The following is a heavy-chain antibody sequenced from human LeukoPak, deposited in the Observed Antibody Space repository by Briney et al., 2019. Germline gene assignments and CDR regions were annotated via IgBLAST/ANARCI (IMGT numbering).Heavy chain of an antibody. V-gene: IGHV3-30*03. Sequence: PGRSLRLSCAASGFTFSSYGMHWVRQAPGKGLEWVAVISYDGSNKYYADSVKGRFTISRDNSKNTLYLQMNSLRAEDTAVYYCARLELERRSRYYYYGMDVWGQGTTVTVSS. D-gene: IGHD1-1*01. CDR1: GFTFSSYG. CDR3: ARLELERRSRYYYYGMDV. CDR2: ISYDGSNK. J-gene: IGHJ6*02.